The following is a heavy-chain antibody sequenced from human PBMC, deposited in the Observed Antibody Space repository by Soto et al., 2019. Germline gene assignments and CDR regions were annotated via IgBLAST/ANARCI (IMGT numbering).Heavy chain of an antibody. CDR3: AREGYYDSSGYRAFDY. J-gene: IGHJ4*02. D-gene: IGHD3-22*01. CDR2: IYYSGST. V-gene: IGHV4-31*03. Sequence: SETLSLTCTVSGGSISSGGYYWSWIRQHPGKGLEWIGYIYYSGSTYYNPSLKSRVTISVDTSKNQFSLKLSSVTAADTAVYYCAREGYYDSSGYRAFDYWGQGNLVTVSS. CDR1: GGSISSGGYY.